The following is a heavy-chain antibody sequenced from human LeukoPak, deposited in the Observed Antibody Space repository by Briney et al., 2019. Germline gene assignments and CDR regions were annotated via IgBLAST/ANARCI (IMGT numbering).Heavy chain of an antibody. CDR1: GGSISSGSYY. CDR3: ARDHVAFDY. J-gene: IGHJ4*02. D-gene: IGHD5-12*01. V-gene: IGHV4-61*02. Sequence: SETLSLTCTVSGGSISSGSYYWSWIRQPAGKGLAWIGRIYTSGSTNYNPSLKSRVTISVDTSKNQFSLKLSSVDAADTAVYYCARDHVAFDYWGQGTLVTVPS. CDR2: IYTSGST.